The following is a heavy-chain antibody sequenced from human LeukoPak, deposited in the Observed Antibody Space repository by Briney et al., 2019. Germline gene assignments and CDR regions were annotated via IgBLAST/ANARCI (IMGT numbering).Heavy chain of an antibody. V-gene: IGHV3-30*04. CDR3: ARDRGGYSYGCDY. D-gene: IGHD5-18*01. J-gene: IGHJ4*02. CDR1: GFTFSSYA. CDR2: ISYDGSNK. Sequence: GGSLRLSCAASGFTFSSYAMHWVRQAPGKGLEWVAVISYDGSNKYYADSVKGRFTISRDNSKNTLYLQMNSLRAEGTAVYYCARDRGGYSYGCDYWGQGTLVTVSS.